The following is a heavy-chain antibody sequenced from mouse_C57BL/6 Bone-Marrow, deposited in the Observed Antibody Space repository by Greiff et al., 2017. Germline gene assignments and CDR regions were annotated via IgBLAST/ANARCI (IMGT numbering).Heavy chain of an antibody. CDR3: ARHGYDGDGYFDV. CDR2: ISNLAYSI. Sequence: EVKLMESGGGLVQPGGSLKLSCAASGFTFSDYGMAWVRQAPRKGPEWVAFISNLAYSIYYADTVTGRFTISREHAKNTLYLEMSSLRSEDTAMYYCARHGYDGDGYFDVWGTGTTVTVSS. CDR1: GFTFSDYG. V-gene: IGHV5-15*01. J-gene: IGHJ1*03. D-gene: IGHD2-2*01.